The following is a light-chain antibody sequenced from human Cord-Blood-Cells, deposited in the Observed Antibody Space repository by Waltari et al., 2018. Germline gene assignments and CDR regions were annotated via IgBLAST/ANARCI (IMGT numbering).Light chain of an antibody. CDR1: QSVSSY. CDR3: QQRSNWSYT. J-gene: IGKJ2*01. CDR2: DAS. V-gene: IGKV3-11*01. Sequence: EIVLTQSQATLSLSPGERATLSCRASQSVSSYLVWYQQKPGQAPSLLIYDASNRATGIPARFSGSGSGTDFTLTISSLEPEDCAVYYCQQRSNWSYTFGQGTKLEIK.